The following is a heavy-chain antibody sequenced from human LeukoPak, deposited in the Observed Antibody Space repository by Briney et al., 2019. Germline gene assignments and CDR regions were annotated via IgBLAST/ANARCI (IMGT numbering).Heavy chain of an antibody. V-gene: IGHV1-69*05. D-gene: IGHD3-16*02. Sequence: ASVKVSCKASGGTFSSYAISWVRQAPGQGLEWMGGIIPKFGSANYAQKFQDRLTLTTDESTSTAYMELSNLRSEDTAVYFCARDNFAPSGVKYFQLWGPGTLVTVSS. CDR3: ARDNFAPSGVKYFQL. J-gene: IGHJ1*01. CDR2: IIPKFGSA. CDR1: GGTFSSYA.